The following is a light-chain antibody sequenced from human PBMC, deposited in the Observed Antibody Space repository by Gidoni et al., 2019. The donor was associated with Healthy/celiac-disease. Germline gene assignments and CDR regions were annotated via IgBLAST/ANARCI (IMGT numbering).Light chain of an antibody. Sequence: IQLTQSPSSLSASVGDRVTITCRASQGISSYLAWYQQKPGKAPKLLIYAASTLQSVVPSRFSGSGSGTDFNLTISSLQPEDFATYYCQQLNSYPLTFGGXTKVEIK. J-gene: IGKJ4*01. V-gene: IGKV1-9*01. CDR2: AAS. CDR1: QGISSY. CDR3: QQLNSYPLT.